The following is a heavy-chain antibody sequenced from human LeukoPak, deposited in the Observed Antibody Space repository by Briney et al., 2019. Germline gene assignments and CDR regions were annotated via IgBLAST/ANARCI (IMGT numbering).Heavy chain of an antibody. V-gene: IGHV3-74*01. CDR2: VVNDGST. J-gene: IGHJ6*02. CDR3: ARRGGSDHDFATDV. Sequence: GGSLRLSCAASGFTFSSYAMSWVRQAPGKGLVWVSCVVNDGSTRYADSVKGRFTTSRDNGKNTVFLQMNSLRDEDTGVYYCARRGGSDHDFATDVWGQGTTVTVSS. CDR1: GFTFSSYA.